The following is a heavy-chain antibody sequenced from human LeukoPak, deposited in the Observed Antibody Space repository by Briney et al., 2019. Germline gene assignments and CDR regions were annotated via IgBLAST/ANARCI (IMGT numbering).Heavy chain of an antibody. J-gene: IGHJ4*02. V-gene: IGHV1-69*04. CDR3: ARAVAAAGTDY. CDR1: GYTFTGYY. Sequence: ASVKVSCKASGYTFTGYYMHWVRQAPGQGLEWMGRIIPILGIANYAQKFQGRVTITADKSTSTAYMELSSLRSEDTAVYYCARAVAAAGTDYWGQGTLVTVSS. CDR2: IIPILGIA. D-gene: IGHD6-13*01.